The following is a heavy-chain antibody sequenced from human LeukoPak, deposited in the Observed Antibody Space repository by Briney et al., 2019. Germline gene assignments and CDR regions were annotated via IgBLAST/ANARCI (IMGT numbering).Heavy chain of an antibody. J-gene: IGHJ4*02. CDR3: ASAYYYGSGTFNSPPLN. D-gene: IGHD3-10*01. V-gene: IGHV3-66*01. Sequence: GGSLRLSCAASGFTVSSNYMSWVRQAPGKGLEWVSVIYSGGSTYYADSVKGRFTISRDSSKNTLYLQMNSLRAEDTAVYHCASAYYYGSGTFNSPPLNWGQGTLVTVSP. CDR2: IYSGGST. CDR1: GFTVSSNY.